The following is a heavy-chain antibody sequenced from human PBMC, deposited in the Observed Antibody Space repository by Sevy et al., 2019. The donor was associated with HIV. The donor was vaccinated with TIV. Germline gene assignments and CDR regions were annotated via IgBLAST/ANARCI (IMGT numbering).Heavy chain of an antibody. V-gene: IGHV1-18*04. J-gene: IGHJ6*02. D-gene: IGHD7-27*01. CDR1: GYIFTSYG. CDR2: ISAYNGNT. Sequence: ASVKVSCKASGYIFTSYGISWVRQAPGQGLEWMGWISAYNGNTNYAQKLQGRVTMTTDTSTSTAYMELRSLRSDDTAVYYCARGNTPTASNWGYYGMDVWGQGTTVTVSS. CDR3: ARGNTPTASNWGYYGMDV.